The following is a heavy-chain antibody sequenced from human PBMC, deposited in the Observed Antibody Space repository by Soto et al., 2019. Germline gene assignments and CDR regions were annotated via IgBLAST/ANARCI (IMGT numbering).Heavy chain of an antibody. CDR2: ISGSDGKT. J-gene: IGHJ4*02. V-gene: IGHV3-23*01. D-gene: IGHD3-3*01. Sequence: LRLSCAASGFSFGSYALSWVRQAPGKGLEWVSTISGSDGKTFYADSVKGRFSTSRDTSQSTLYLQMNSLRADDTAMYYCARWSYLDYRGQGTRVTVSS. CDR1: GFSFGSYA. CDR3: ARWSYLDY.